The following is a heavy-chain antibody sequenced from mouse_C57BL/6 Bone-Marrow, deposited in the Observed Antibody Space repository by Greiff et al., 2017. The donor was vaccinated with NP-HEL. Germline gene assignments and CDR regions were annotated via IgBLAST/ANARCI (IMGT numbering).Heavy chain of an antibody. V-gene: IGHV5-12*01. CDR3: AISTTYAMDY. CDR1: GFTFSDYY. J-gene: IGHJ4*01. Sequence: EVKLVESGGGLVQPGGSLKLSCAASGFTFSDYYMYWVRQTPEKRLEWVAYISNGGGSTYYPDTVKGRFTISRDNAKNTLYLQMSRLKSEDTAMYYCAISTTYAMDYWGQGTSVTVSS. D-gene: IGHD6-1*01. CDR2: ISNGGGST.